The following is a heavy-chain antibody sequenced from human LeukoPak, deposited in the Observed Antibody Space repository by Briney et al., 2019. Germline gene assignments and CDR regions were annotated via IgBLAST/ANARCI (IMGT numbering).Heavy chain of an antibody. Sequence: GGSLRLSCAASGFTFSSYWMSWVRQAPGKGLEWVANIKQDGSEKYYVDSVKGRFTISRDNAKNSLYLQMNSLRAEDTAVYYCARGKWELPVPRAFDIWGQGTMVTVSS. CDR3: ARGKWELPVPRAFDI. D-gene: IGHD1-26*01. CDR1: GFTFSSYW. CDR2: IKQDGSEK. V-gene: IGHV3-7*04. J-gene: IGHJ3*02.